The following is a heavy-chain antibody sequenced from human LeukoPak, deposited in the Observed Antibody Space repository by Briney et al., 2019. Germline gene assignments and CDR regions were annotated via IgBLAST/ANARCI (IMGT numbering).Heavy chain of an antibody. D-gene: IGHD3-22*01. Sequence: PGGSLRLSCAAYGFTLSSYAMHWVRQAPGKGLGCVEVISYDGVKKYYANTVRGRFTISRDNSKNTLYLQMNSLRAEDTAVYYWGRVGYDSNYWGQGTLVTVSS. J-gene: IGHJ4*02. CDR2: ISYDGVKK. CDR1: GFTLSSYA. V-gene: IGHV3-30-3*02. CDR3: GRVGYDSNY.